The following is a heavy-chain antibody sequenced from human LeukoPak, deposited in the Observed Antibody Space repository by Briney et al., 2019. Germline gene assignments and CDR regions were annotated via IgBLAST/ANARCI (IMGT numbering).Heavy chain of an antibody. CDR2: IYTSGST. V-gene: IGHV4-61*02. CDR1: GGSISSGSYY. CDR3: ARESNRVRGVIRYFDY. Sequence: SETLSLTCTVSGGSISSGSYYWSWIRQPDGKGLEWIGRIYTSGSTNYNPSLKSRVTISVDTSKNQFSLKLSSVTAADTAVYYCARESNRVRGVIRYFDYWGQGTLVTVSS. J-gene: IGHJ4*02. D-gene: IGHD3-10*01.